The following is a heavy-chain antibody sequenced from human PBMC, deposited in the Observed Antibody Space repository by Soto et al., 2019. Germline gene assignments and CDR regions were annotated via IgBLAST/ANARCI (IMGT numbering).Heavy chain of an antibody. CDR2: ISYDGSNK. CDR3: AKDIVVVPAAIQLVAFYGDYNY. J-gene: IGHJ4*02. V-gene: IGHV3-30*18. Sequence: QVQLVESGGGVVQPGRSLRLSCAASGFTFSSYGMHWVRQAPGKGLEWVAVISYDGSNKYYADSVKGRFTISRDNSKNTLYLQMNSLRAEDTAVYYCAKDIVVVPAAIQLVAFYGDYNYWGQGTLVPVSS. CDR1: GFTFSSYG. D-gene: IGHD2-2*02.